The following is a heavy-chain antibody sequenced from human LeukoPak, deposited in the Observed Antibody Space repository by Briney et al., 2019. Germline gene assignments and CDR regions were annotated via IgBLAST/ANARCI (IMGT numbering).Heavy chain of an antibody. CDR1: GGTFSSYA. Sequence: SVKVFCKASGGTFSSYAISWVRQAPGQGLEWMGGIIPIFGTANYAQKFQGRVTITADESTSTAYMELSSLRSEDTAVYYCARDSSGWDYYYYYGMDVWGQGTTVTVSS. J-gene: IGHJ6*02. CDR2: IIPIFGTA. D-gene: IGHD6-19*01. CDR3: ARDSSGWDYYYYYGMDV. V-gene: IGHV1-69*13.